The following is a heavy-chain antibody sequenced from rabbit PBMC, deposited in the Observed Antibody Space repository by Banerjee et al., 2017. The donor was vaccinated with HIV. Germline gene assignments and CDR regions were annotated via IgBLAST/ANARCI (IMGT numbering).Heavy chain of an antibody. Sequence: QSLEESGGDLVKPGASLTLTCTASGFSFSNYYMCWVRQAPGKGLEWIGCIHTGSGGAYYASWVISRFTISKTSSTTVTLQMTSLTAADTATYFCATNKDVTGYVSFNLWGQGTLVTVS. J-gene: IGHJ4*01. D-gene: IGHD6-1*01. V-gene: IGHV1S40*01. CDR1: GFSFSNYY. CDR2: IHTGSGGA. CDR3: ATNKDVTGYVSFNL.